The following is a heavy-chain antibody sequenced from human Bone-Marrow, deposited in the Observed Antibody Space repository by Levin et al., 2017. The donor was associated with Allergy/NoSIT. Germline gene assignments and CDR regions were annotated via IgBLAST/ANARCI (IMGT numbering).Heavy chain of an antibody. J-gene: IGHJ4*02. D-gene: IGHD6-19*01. Sequence: PSETLSLTCTVTGSSIRSTNYYWGWIRQPPGKGLEWIGTIYYSGSTHFNPSLKSRATISVDTSKTQFSLKLNSVTAADTAMYYCASTRRAVAGTFVGFDYWGQGTLVTVSS. CDR2: IYYSGST. CDR1: GSSIRSTNYY. CDR3: ASTRRAVAGTFVGFDY. V-gene: IGHV4-39*01.